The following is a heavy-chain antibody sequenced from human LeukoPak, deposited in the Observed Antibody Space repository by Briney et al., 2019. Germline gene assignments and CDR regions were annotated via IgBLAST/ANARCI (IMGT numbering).Heavy chain of an antibody. CDR2: ISYDGSNK. J-gene: IGHJ6*02. D-gene: IGHD2-2*01. V-gene: IGHV3-30*18. Sequence: GGSLRLSCAASGFTFSSYGMHWVRQAPGKELEWVAVISYDGSNKYYADSVKGRFTISRDNSKNTLYLQMNSLRAEDTAVYYCAKDRRDCSSTSCYYYYGMDVWGQGTTVTVSS. CDR1: GFTFSSYG. CDR3: AKDRRDCSSTSCYYYYGMDV.